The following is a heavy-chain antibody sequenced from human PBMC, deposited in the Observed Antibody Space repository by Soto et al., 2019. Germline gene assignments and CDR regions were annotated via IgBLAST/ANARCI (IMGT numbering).Heavy chain of an antibody. CDR3: AKHRGFVAGPFDS. V-gene: IGHV3-30*18. J-gene: IGHJ4*02. CDR2: ISSDGRSE. D-gene: IGHD6-19*01. Sequence: QVQLVESGGGVVQPGRSLRLSCAASGFMFSVYGMHWVRQAPGKGPEWVAVISSDGRSEFYADPVKGRFTISRDNPKSTVFLQMNSLRPEDTAIYYCAKHRGFVAGPFDSWGQGTLVIVSS. CDR1: GFMFSVYG.